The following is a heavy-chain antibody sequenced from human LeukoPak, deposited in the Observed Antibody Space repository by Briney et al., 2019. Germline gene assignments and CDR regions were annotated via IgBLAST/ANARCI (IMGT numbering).Heavy chain of an antibody. CDR2: MNPNSGNT. D-gene: IGHD6-19*01. Sequence: SVLVSCRASEYTFASYDINWVRQATEQGLEWMGWMNPNSGNTGYAQKFQGRVTMTRNTSISTAYMELSSLRSEDTAVYYCARRRIGGWGYHYGMEVWGQGTTDTVSS. J-gene: IGHJ6*02. CDR1: EYTFASYD. V-gene: IGHV1-8*01. CDR3: ARRRIGGWGYHYGMEV.